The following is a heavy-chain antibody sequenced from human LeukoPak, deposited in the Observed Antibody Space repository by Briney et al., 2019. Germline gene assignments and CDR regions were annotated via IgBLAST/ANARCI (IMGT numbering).Heavy chain of an antibody. V-gene: IGHV1-69*05. CDR2: IIPIFGTA. D-gene: IGHD1-26*01. CDR1: GGTFSSYA. Sequence: ASVKVSCKASGGTFSSYAISWVRQAPGQGLEWMGGIIPIFGTANYAQKFRGRVTITTDEPTSTAYMELSSLRSEDTAVYYCARGLVGATTGYYYYMDVWGKGTTVTVSS. J-gene: IGHJ6*03. CDR3: ARGLVGATTGYYYYMDV.